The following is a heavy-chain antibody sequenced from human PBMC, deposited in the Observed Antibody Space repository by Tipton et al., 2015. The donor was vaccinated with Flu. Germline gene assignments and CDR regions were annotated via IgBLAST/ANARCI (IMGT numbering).Heavy chain of an antibody. J-gene: IGHJ4*02. D-gene: IGHD4-11*01. Sequence: TLSLTCTVSGGSIISSSFYWGWIRQPPGKGLEWIGSIDHSGTTYYNPSLKSRVTISVDTSKNQFSLKLSSVTAADTAVFYCASHSYSRGRAGHWGQGTLVTVSS. CDR2: IDHSGTT. V-gene: IGHV4-39*07. CDR3: ASHSYSRGRAGH. CDR1: GGSIISSSFY.